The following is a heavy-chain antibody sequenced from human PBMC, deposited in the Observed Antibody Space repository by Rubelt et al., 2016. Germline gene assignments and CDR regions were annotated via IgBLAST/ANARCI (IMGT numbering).Heavy chain of an antibody. CDR3: VVRGVTFVS. Sequence: QVQLQESGPGLVKPSETLSLTCTVSGGSISTYYWSWIRQPPGKGLEWIGDIYYSGGTNYNPSLKSRVTIAVDTAQSQFTLTLCSVLAADTAVYYCVVRGVTFVSWAQGTLVTVSS. D-gene: IGHD3-10*01. CDR2: IYYSGGT. V-gene: IGHV4-59*12. CDR1: GGSISTYY. J-gene: IGHJ4*02.